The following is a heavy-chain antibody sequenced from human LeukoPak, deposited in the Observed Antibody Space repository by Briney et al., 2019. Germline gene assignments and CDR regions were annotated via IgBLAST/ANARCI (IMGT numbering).Heavy chain of an antibody. Sequence: SGPTLVKPPETLTLTCTVSGFSLSNARMGVSWIRQPPGKALEWLAHIFSNDENSYSTSLKSRLTISKDTSKSQVVLTMTNMDPVDTATYYCARSSRIAAAGARRYYYGMDVWGQGTTVTVSS. J-gene: IGHJ6*02. V-gene: IGHV2-26*01. CDR1: GFSLSNARMG. D-gene: IGHD6-13*01. CDR2: IFSNDEN. CDR3: ARSSRIAAAGARRYYYGMDV.